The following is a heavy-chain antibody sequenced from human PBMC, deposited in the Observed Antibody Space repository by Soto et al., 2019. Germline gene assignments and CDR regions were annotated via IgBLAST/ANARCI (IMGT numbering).Heavy chain of an antibody. Sequence: GESLKISCKGSGYSFTSYWISWVRQMPGKGLEWMGRIDPSDSYTNYSPSFQGHVTISADKSISTAYLQWSSLKASDTAMYYCEPGFVPYYYYGMDVWGQGTTVTVSS. J-gene: IGHJ6*02. CDR2: IDPSDSYT. V-gene: IGHV5-10-1*01. CDR1: GYSFTSYW. CDR3: EPGFVPYYYYGMDV. D-gene: IGHD3-3*01.